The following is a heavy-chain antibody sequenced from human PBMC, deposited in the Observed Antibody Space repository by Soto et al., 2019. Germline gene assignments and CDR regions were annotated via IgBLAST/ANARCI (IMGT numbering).Heavy chain of an antibody. CDR1: GFTFSSYG. V-gene: IGHV3-30*18. D-gene: IGHD5-18*01. CDR2: ISYDGSNK. CDR3: AKGERLYSYVQSPFDY. J-gene: IGHJ4*02. Sequence: QVQLVESGGGVVQPGRSLRLSCAASGFTFSSYGMHWVRQAPGKGLEWVAVISYDGSNKYYADSVKGRFTISRDNSKNTLYLQMNSLRAEDTAVYYCAKGERLYSYVQSPFDYWGQGTLVTVSS.